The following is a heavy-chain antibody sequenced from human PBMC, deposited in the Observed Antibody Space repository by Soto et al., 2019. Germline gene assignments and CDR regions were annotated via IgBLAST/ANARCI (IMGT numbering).Heavy chain of an antibody. CDR2: VIPMFGVI. CDR3: ARSRDMASIMDCYYALDV. Sequence: QVQLVQSGAEVKKPGSSVRLSCRASGYTFRNYAITWLRQAPGQGLEWLGGVIPMFGVINHAQKFQGRVTITADESTSTAYMELSRLRSDDTAIFYCARSRDMASIMDCYYALDVWGQGTRVTVSS. D-gene: IGHD3-10*01. J-gene: IGHJ6*02. CDR1: GYTFRNYA. V-gene: IGHV1-69*01.